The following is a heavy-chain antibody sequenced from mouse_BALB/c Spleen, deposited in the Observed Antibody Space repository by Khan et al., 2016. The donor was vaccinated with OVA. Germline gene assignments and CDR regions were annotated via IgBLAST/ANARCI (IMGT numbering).Heavy chain of an antibody. CDR1: GFTFSTYG. J-gene: IGHJ3*01. CDR2: VSTGGSYT. V-gene: IGHV5-6*01. Sequence: EVQGVESGGDLVKPGGSLKLSCAASGFTFSTYGMSWVRQTPDKRLEWVATVSTGGSYTYYTDTVKGRFTISRDNAKNTLYLQMSSLKSEDTAMFYCARLAYYYNSEGFAYWGQGTLVTVSA. CDR3: ARLAYYYNSEGFAY. D-gene: IGHD1-1*02.